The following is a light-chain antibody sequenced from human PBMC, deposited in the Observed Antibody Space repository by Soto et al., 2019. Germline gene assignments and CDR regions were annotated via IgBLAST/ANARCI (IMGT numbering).Light chain of an antibody. CDR3: ATWDDSLHGYV. J-gene: IGLJ1*01. CDR2: TSN. CDR1: SSNIGSHH. Sequence: QSVLTQPPSASGTPGQRVTISCSGSSSNIGSHHVFWYQQLPGTAPKLLIYTSNQRPSGVPDRFSGSKSGTSASLAISGLQSEDEADYYCATWDDSLHGYVFGTGTKLTVL. V-gene: IGLV1-44*01.